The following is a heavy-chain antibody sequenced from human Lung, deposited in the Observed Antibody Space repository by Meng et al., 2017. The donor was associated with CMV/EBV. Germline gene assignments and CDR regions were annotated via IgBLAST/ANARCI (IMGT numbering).Heavy chain of an antibody. CDR3: ARLGYCSSTSCYPGNYYYGMDV. V-gene: IGHV4-34*01. D-gene: IGHD2-2*01. CDR1: GGCFSGYY. Sequence: SETLSLTCAVYGGCFSGYYWSWIRQPPGKGLEWIGEINHSGSTNYNPSLKSRVTISVDTSKNQFSLKLSSVTAADTAVYYCARLGYCSSTSCYPGNYYYGMDVWGQGTTVTVSS. J-gene: IGHJ6*02. CDR2: INHSGST.